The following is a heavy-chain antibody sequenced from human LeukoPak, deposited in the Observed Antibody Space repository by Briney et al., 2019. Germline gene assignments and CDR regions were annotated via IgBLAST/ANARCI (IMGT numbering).Heavy chain of an antibody. V-gene: IGHV1-69*06. Sequence: SVKVSCKASGGTFSSYAISWVRQAPGQGLEWMGGIIPIFGTANYAQKFQGRVTITVDKSTSTANMELSRLRPEDTSVYVCARVGRSGELRFSYWGQGTLVTVSS. D-gene: IGHD1-26*01. CDR1: GGTFSSYA. J-gene: IGHJ4*02. CDR2: IIPIFGTA. CDR3: ARVGRSGELRFSY.